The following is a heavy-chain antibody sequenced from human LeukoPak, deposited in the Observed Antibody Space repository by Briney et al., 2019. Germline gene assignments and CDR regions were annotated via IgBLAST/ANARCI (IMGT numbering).Heavy chain of an antibody. D-gene: IGHD6-13*01. V-gene: IGHV7-4-1*02. CDR2: INTNTGNP. Sequence: ASVKVSCKASGYTFTSYAMNWVRQAPGQGLEWMGWINTNTGNPTYAQGFTGRFVFSLDTSVSTAYLQISSLKAEDTAVYYCARDLPRGSSSSYDSYYYYYGMDVWGQGTTVTVSS. CDR3: ARDLPRGSSSSYDSYYYYYGMDV. CDR1: GYTFTSYA. J-gene: IGHJ6*02.